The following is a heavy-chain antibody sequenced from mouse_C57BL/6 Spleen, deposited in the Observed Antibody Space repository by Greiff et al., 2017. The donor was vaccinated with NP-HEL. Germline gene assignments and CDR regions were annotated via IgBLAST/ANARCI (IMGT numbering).Heavy chain of an antibody. CDR2: IDPSDSYT. V-gene: IGHV1-50*01. J-gene: IGHJ2*01. Sequence: VQLQQPGAELVKPGASVKLSCKASGYTFTSYWMQWVKQRPGQGLEWIGEIDPSDSYTNYNQKFKGKATLTVDTSSSTAYMQLSSLTSEDSAVYYCAGTTVVATNYFDYWGQGTTLTVSS. CDR3: AGTTVVATNYFDY. D-gene: IGHD1-1*01. CDR1: GYTFTSYW.